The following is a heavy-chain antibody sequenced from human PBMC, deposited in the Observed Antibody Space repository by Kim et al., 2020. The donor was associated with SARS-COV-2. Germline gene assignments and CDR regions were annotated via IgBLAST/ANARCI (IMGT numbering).Heavy chain of an antibody. CDR2: ISGGGAIK. CDR1: GFTFDIYA. CDR3: AKVGDMDDNNYDYYGWD. Sequence: GGSLRLSCAASGFTFDIYAMTWVRQAPGKGLEWVSDISGGGAIKFYASSERGRTTISRDTTKNPLLLQMNSLSDEDTAHYYCAKVGDMDDNNYDYYGWD. D-gene: IGHD3-16*01. V-gene: IGHV3-23*01. J-gene: IGHJ6*01.